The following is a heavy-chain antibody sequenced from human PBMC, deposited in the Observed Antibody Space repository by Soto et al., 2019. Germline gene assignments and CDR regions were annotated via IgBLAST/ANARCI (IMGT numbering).Heavy chain of an antibody. J-gene: IGHJ6*03. Sequence: SVKVSCKASGGTFSIYTISWVRQAPGQGLEWMGRIIPILGIANYAQKFQGRVTITADKSTSTAYMELSSLRSEDTAVYYCARDNNHYYYYMDVWGKGTTVTVSS. CDR3: ARDNNHYYYYMDV. D-gene: IGHD1-20*01. V-gene: IGHV1-69*04. CDR1: GGTFSIYT. CDR2: IIPILGIA.